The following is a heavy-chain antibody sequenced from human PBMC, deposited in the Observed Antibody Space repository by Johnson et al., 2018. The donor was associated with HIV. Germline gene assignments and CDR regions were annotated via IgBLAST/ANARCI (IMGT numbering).Heavy chain of an antibody. D-gene: IGHD2-15*01. CDR2: ISSSGSTI. Sequence: QEQLVESRRVLVQPGGSLRLSCAASGFTFSDYYMSWIRQAPGKGLEWVSYISSSGSTIYYADSVKGRFTISRDNAKNSLYLQMNSLRAEDTAIYYCEGYCSGGACYSGVSAFDVWGHGTMVTVSS. J-gene: IGHJ3*01. V-gene: IGHV3-11*01. CDR3: EGYCSGGACYSGVSAFDV. CDR1: GFTFSDYY.